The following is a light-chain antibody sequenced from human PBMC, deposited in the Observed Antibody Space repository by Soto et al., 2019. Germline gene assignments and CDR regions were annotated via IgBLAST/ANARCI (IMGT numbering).Light chain of an antibody. CDR3: QQYGSSPYT. J-gene: IGKJ2*01. CDR2: GAS. Sequence: DIQMTQSPSFLPASVGDRVTITCRASQGIANYLNWYQQKPGKAPKLLIYGASSLQSGVPSKFSGSGSGTDFTLTISRLEPEDFAVYYCQQYGSSPYTFGQGTKLEIK. V-gene: IGKV1-39*02. CDR1: QGIANY.